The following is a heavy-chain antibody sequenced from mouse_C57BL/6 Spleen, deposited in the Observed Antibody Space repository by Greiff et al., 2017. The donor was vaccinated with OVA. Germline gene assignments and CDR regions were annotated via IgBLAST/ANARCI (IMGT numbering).Heavy chain of an antibody. CDR2: IDPSDSET. D-gene: IGHD2-10*02. CDR1: GYTFTSYW. CDR3: ARGGYGNHGYGDY. Sequence: QVQLQQPGAELVRPGSSVKLSCKASGYTFTSYWMHWVKQRPIQGLEWIGNIDPSDSETHYNQKFKDKATLTVDKSSSTAYMQLSSLTSEDSAVYYCARGGYGNHGYGDYWGQGTSVTVSS. J-gene: IGHJ4*01. V-gene: IGHV1-52*01.